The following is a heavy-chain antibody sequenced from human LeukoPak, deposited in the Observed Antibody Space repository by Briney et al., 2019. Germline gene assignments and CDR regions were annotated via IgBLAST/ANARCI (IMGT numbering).Heavy chain of an antibody. V-gene: IGHV3-23*01. CDR1: GFTFSSYA. D-gene: IGHD2-2*01. CDR3: AKVLIIVVVPAATRAFDY. CDR2: ISGSGGST. J-gene: IGHJ4*02. Sequence: GGSLRLSCAASGFTFSSYAMSWVRQAPGKGLEWVSAISGSGGSTYYADSVKGRFTISRDNCKNTLYLQMNSLRAEDTAVYYCAKVLIIVVVPAATRAFDYWGQGTLVTVSS.